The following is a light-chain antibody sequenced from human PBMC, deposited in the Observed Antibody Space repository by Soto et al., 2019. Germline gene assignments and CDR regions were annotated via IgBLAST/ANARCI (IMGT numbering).Light chain of an antibody. V-gene: IGKV3-15*01. J-gene: IGKJ2*01. CDR1: QSIRSD. Sequence: EIVMTQSPVSLSVSPGERATFSCRASQSIRSDLAWYQQKPGQAPRLLIYGASTKATGIPARFSGSGSGTEFTLNISRLQAEDCAVYYCQHYNIWPYTFGQGTKLEI. CDR3: QHYNIWPYT. CDR2: GAS.